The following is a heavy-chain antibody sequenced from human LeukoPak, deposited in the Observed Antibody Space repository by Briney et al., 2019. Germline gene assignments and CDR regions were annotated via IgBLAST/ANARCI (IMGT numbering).Heavy chain of an antibody. CDR3: AKEFEYYDSRDYHNDAFDI. CDR2: INPNSGGT. V-gene: IGHV1-2*06. CDR1: GYRFTGYY. D-gene: IGHD3-22*01. J-gene: IGHJ3*02. Sequence: GASVKVSCKSSGYRFTGYYIHWVRQAPGQGLEWMGRINPNSGGTNYAQKFKGRVTMTRDTSMSTAYIDLSSLISDDTAVYYCAKEFEYYDSRDYHNDAFDIWGQGTLVTVSS.